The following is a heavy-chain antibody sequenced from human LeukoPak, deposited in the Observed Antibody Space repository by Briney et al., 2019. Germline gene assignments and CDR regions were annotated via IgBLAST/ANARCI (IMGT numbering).Heavy chain of an antibody. CDR2: IKEDGSEK. J-gene: IGHJ5*02. Sequence: PGGSLRLSCAASGFTFSRYWMSWVRQAPGKGLEWVANIKEDGSEKHYVDSVKGRFSISRDNAKNSVYLQMNSLRAEDTAVYYCARDAGSQWLVGNWFDPWGQGTLVTVSS. D-gene: IGHD6-19*01. V-gene: IGHV3-7*01. CDR3: ARDAGSQWLVGNWFDP. CDR1: GFTFSRYW.